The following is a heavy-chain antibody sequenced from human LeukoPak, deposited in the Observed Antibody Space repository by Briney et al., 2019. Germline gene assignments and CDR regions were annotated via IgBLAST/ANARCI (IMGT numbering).Heavy chain of an antibody. CDR1: GFTVSSNY. V-gene: IGHV3-66*01. J-gene: IGHJ4*02. D-gene: IGHD2-2*01. CDR2: IYSGGST. CDR3: ARALDCSSTSCYAGGFDY. Sequence: GGSLRLSCAASGFTVSSNYMSWVRQAPGEGLEWVSVIYSGGSTYYADSVKGRFTISRDNSKNTLYLQMNSLRAEDTAVYYCARALDCSSTSCYAGGFDYWGQGTLVTVSS.